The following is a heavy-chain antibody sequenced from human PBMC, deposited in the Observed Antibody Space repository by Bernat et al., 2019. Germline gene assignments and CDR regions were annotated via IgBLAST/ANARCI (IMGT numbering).Heavy chain of an antibody. V-gene: IGHV3-11*05. CDR1: GFTFSNYW. CDR2: ISSSSSYT. J-gene: IGHJ6*03. Sequence: VQLVESGGGLVQPGGSLRLSCAASGFTFSNYWMSWVRQAPGKGLDWVSYISSSSSYTNYADSVKGRFTISRDNAKNSLYLQMNSLRAEDTAVYYCARGTSTSAPYMDVWGKGTTVTVSS. CDR3: ARGTSTSAPYMDV.